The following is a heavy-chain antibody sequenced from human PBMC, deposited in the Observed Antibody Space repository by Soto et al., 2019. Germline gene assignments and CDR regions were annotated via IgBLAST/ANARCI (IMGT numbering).Heavy chain of an antibody. CDR2: VNPSGTST. V-gene: IGHV1-46*01. Sequence: ASVKVSCKASGYTFTNYYIHWVRQAPGQGLEWMGVVNPSGTSTSYAQRFQVRVTMTRDTSTSTAYMELSSLRSEDTAVYYCAAAAKTYYYYGMDVWGQGTTVTVSS. CDR1: GYTFTNYY. CDR3: AAAAKTYYYYGMDV. D-gene: IGHD6-13*01. J-gene: IGHJ6*02.